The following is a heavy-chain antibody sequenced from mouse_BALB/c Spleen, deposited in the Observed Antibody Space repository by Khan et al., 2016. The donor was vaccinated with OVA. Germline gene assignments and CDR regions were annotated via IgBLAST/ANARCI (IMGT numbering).Heavy chain of an antibody. CDR2: INTYTGEP. V-gene: IGHV9-3-1*01. CDR1: GDTFRNYG. Sequence: QVQLQQSGPELKKPGETVKISCKASGDTFRNYGMNWVKQAPGKGLKWMGWINTYTGEPTYADDFKGRFAFSLETSASTAYLQINNLKNEDTATYFCARPPYFSYVMVYWGQGTSVTFSS. CDR3: ARPPYFSYVMVY. J-gene: IGHJ4*01. D-gene: IGHD2-10*01.